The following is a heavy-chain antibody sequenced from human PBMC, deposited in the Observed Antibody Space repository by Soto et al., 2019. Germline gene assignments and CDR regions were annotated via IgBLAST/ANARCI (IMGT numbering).Heavy chain of an antibody. CDR1: GGSISSYY. J-gene: IGHJ5*02. Sequence: SETMSLTCTVSGGSISSYYLSWIRQPPGKGLEWIGYIYYSGSTNYNPSLKSRVTISVDTSKNQFSLKLSSVTAADTAVYYCARQRSGWFDPWGQGTLVTVSS. CDR3: ARQRSGWFDP. V-gene: IGHV4-59*08. CDR2: IYYSGST.